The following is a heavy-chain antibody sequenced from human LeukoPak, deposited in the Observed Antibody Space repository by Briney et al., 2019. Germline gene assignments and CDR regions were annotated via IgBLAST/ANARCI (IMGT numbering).Heavy chain of an antibody. Sequence: SQTLSLTCTVSGGSISSGSYYWSWIRQPAGKGLEWIGRIYTSGSTNYNPSLKSRVTISVDTSKNQFSLKLSSVTAADTAVYYCARQSVGSGYNFDYWGQGALVTVSS. J-gene: IGHJ4*02. CDR1: GGSISSGSYY. CDR3: ARQSVGSGYNFDY. V-gene: IGHV4-61*02. CDR2: IYTSGST. D-gene: IGHD3-22*01.